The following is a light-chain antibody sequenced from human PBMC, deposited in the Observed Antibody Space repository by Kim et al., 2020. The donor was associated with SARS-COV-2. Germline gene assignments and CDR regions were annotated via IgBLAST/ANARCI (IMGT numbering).Light chain of an antibody. CDR1: KLGDKY. V-gene: IGLV3-1*01. J-gene: IGLJ3*02. CDR3: QAWDSSTWV. Sequence: SYELTQPPSVSVSPGQTASITCSGDKLGDKYACWYQQKPGQSPVLVIYQDSKRPSGIPERFSGSNSGNTATLTISGTQAMDEADYYCQAWDSSTWVFGGWTKLTVL. CDR2: QDS.